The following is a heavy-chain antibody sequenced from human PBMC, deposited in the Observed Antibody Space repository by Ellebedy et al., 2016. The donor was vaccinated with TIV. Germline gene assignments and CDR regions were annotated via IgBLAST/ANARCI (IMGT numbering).Heavy chain of an antibody. CDR2: INHSGST. Sequence: MPSETLSLTCAVYGGSFSGYYWSWIRQPPGKGLEWIGEINHSGSTNYNPSLKSRVTISVDTSKNQFSLKLSSVTAADTAVYYCARGCFDFDYWGQGTLVTVSS. CDR1: GGSFSGYY. CDR3: ARGCFDFDY. V-gene: IGHV4-34*01. J-gene: IGHJ4*02.